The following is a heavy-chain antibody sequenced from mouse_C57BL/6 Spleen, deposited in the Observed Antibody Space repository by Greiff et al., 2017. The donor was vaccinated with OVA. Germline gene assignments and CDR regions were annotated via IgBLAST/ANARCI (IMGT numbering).Heavy chain of an antibody. V-gene: IGHV1-81*01. CDR3: ARGGDYGSRGYFDY. Sequence: QVQLQQSGAELARPGASVKLSCKASGYTFTSYGISWVKQRTGQGLEWIGEIYPRSGNTYYNEKFKGKATLTADKSSSTAYMELRSLTSEDSAVYFCARGGDYGSRGYFDYWGQGTTLTVSS. CDR2: IYPRSGNT. J-gene: IGHJ2*01. D-gene: IGHD1-1*01. CDR1: GYTFTSYG.